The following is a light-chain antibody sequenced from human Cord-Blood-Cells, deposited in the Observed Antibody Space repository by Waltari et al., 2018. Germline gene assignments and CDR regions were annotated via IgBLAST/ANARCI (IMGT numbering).Light chain of an antibody. Sequence: SLFTQSPGTLSLSLGERSTLSCMASQSVSSSYLAWYQQKPGQAPRLLIYGASSRATGIPDRFSGSGSGTDFTLTISRLEPEDFAVYYCQQYGSSPPYTFGQGTKLEIK. CDR3: QQYGSSPPYT. J-gene: IGKJ2*01. CDR1: QSVSSSY. V-gene: IGKV3-20*01. CDR2: GAS.